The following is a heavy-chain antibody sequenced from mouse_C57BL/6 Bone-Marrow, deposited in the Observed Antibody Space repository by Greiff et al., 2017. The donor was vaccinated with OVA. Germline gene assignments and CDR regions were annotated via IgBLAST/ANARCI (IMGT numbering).Heavy chain of an antibody. CDR1: GYSFTSYY. Sequence: VQLQQSGPELVKPGASVKISCKASGYSFTSYYIHWVKQRPGQGLEWIGWIYPGSGNTKYNEKFKGKATLTADTSSSTAYMQLSSLTSEDSAVYYCAREGLYYGNFYAMDYWGQGTSVTVSS. D-gene: IGHD2-1*01. CDR3: AREGLYYGNFYAMDY. CDR2: IYPGSGNT. V-gene: IGHV1-66*01. J-gene: IGHJ4*01.